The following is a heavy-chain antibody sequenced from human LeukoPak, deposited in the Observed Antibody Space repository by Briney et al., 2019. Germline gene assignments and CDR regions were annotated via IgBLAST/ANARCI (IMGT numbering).Heavy chain of an antibody. CDR1: GGSISSGDYY. CDR3: ARAVVVTAIPSNWYFDL. J-gene: IGHJ2*01. Sequence: SETLSLTCTVSGGSISSGDYYWSWLRQPPGKGLEWIGYIYYSGSTYYNPSLKSRVTISVDTSKNQFSLKLSSVTAADTAVYYCARAVVVTAIPSNWYFDLWGRGTLVTVSS. CDR2: IYYSGST. V-gene: IGHV4-30-4*01. D-gene: IGHD2-21*02.